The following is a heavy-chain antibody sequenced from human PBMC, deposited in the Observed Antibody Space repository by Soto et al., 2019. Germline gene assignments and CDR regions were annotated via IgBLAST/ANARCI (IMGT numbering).Heavy chain of an antibody. CDR3: ARETRDYYCGMDV. CDR1: GYTFTGYY. Sequence: GASVKVSCKASGYTFTGYYMHWVRQAPGQGLEWMGWINPNSGGTNYAQKFQGWVTMTRDTSISTAYMELSRLRSDDTAVYYCARETRDYYCGMDVWGQGTTVTVSS. J-gene: IGHJ6*02. CDR2: INPNSGGT. V-gene: IGHV1-2*04.